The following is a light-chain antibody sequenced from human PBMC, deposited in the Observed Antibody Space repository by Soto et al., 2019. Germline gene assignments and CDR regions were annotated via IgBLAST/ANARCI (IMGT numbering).Light chain of an antibody. CDR1: EMNTIY. CDR2: AAT. Sequence: DFQMTQFPCSLSASVGDRVTIPCRSSEMNTIYLNWYQQKSGKAPKLLIYAATILQSGVPSRFSGSGSGTDFTLTISGLQPEDSATYFCQQTYSPPHTFGGGTKVDIK. CDR3: QQTYSPPHT. V-gene: IGKV1-39*01. J-gene: IGKJ4*01.